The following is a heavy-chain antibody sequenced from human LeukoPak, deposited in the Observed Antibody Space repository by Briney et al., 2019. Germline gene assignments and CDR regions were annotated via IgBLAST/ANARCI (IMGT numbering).Heavy chain of an antibody. D-gene: IGHD2-15*01. CDR1: GFTFSSYE. J-gene: IGHJ4*02. Sequence: PGGSLRLSCADSGFTFSSYEMNWVRQAPGKGLEWVSYISSSGSTIYYADSVKGRFTISRDNAKNTLSLEMNSLRTEDTAVYYCAREVCIGGSGSVFDYWGQGTLVTVSS. CDR3: AREVCIGGSGSVFDY. CDR2: ISSSGSTI. V-gene: IGHV3-48*03.